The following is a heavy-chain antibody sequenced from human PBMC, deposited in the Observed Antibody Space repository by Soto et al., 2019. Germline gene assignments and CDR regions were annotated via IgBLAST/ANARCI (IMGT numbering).Heavy chain of an antibody. V-gene: IGHV3-30*18. J-gene: IGHJ3*02. CDR2: ISDDGSNK. D-gene: IGHD5-18*01. Sequence: QVQLLESGGGVVQPGRSLRRSCAASGFTFRTYGMHWVRQAPGKGLEWVAVISDDGSNKYNIAPMEGRFAISRDNSKNTLYLQMTSLRPDETAVYYCAKGTGYTSGTNDAFDIWGQGTMVTVAS. CDR1: GFTFRTYG. CDR3: AKGTGYTSGTNDAFDI.